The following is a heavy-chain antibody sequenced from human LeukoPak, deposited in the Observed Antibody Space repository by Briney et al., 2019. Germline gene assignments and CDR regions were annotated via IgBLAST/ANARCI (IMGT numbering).Heavy chain of an antibody. Sequence: ETLSLTCAVYGGSFSGYYWSWIRQPPGKGLEWIGEINHSGSTNYNPSLKSRVTISVDTSKNQFSLKLSSVTAADTAVYYCARGTRYDFWSGYTPAFDYWGQGTLVTVSS. J-gene: IGHJ4*02. CDR3: ARGTRYDFWSGYTPAFDY. CDR1: GGSFSGYY. V-gene: IGHV4-34*01. CDR2: INHSGST. D-gene: IGHD3-3*01.